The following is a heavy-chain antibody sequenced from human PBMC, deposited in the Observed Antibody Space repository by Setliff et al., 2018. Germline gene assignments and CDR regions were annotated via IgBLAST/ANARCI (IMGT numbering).Heavy chain of an antibody. V-gene: IGHV3-20*01. CDR1: GFTFKNNG. CDR2: INWDGRRI. CDR3: VRLGTVAAGD. Sequence: GGSLRLSCAASGFTFKNNGMNWVRQAPGKGLEWVSGINWDGRRIGYADSVKGRFTISRDNAKNSLYLQMNSLRVEDTALYHCVRLGTVAAGDWGQGTLVTVSS. J-gene: IGHJ4*02. D-gene: IGHD6-19*01.